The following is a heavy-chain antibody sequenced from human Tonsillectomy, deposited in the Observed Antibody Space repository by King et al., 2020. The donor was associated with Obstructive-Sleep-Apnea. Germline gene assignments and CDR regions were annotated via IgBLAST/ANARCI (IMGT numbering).Heavy chain of an antibody. V-gene: IGHV3-23*04. D-gene: IGHD3-9*01. Sequence: QLVQSGGGLAQPGGSQRLSCAASGFRFNSLCMGWLRQAPGKGLVWVSMIGLSDDEKKDADSGKGRFTISRDNSKNTLHLHMNSLRVEDTAIYFCAKGARLALMDHWGQGTLVTVSS. CDR2: IGLSDDEK. CDR1: GFRFNSLC. J-gene: IGHJ4*02. CDR3: AKGARLALMDH.